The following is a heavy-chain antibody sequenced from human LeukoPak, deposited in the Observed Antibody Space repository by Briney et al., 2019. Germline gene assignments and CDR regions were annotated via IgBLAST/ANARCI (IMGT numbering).Heavy chain of an antibody. D-gene: IGHD1-26*01. Sequence: ASVKVSCKASGYTFTSYYMHWVRQAPGQGLEWMGIINPSGGSTSYAQKFQGRVTMTRDTSTSTVYMELSSLRSEDTAVYYCARGGGGAYYYYYMDVWGKGTTVTVSS. CDR1: GYTFTSYY. CDR3: ARGGGGAYYYYYMDV. J-gene: IGHJ6*03. V-gene: IGHV1-46*01. CDR2: INPSGGST.